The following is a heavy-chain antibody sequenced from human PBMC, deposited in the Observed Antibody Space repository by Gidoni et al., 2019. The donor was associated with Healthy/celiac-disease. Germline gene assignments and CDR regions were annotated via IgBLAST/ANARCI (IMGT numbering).Heavy chain of an antibody. Sequence: EVQLVESGGGLVKPGGSLSLSCAASGFPFSNAWMSWVRQAPGKGLEWVGRIKSKTDGGTTDYAAPVKGRFTISRDDSKNTLYLQMNSLKTEDTAVYYCTTGGYYDSSGYYYYYGMDVWGQGTTVTVSS. D-gene: IGHD3-22*01. J-gene: IGHJ6*02. V-gene: IGHV3-15*01. CDR2: IKSKTDGGTT. CDR1: GFPFSNAW. CDR3: TTGGYYDSSGYYYYYGMDV.